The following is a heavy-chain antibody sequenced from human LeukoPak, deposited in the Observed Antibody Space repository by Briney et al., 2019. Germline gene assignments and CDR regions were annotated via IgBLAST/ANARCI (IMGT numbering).Heavy chain of an antibody. J-gene: IGHJ3*02. CDR1: GGSISSSSYY. Sequence: SETLSLTCTVSGGSISSSSYYWGWIRQPPGKGLEWIGSIYYSGSTYYNPSLKSRVTISVDTSKNQFSLKLSSVTAADTAVYYCARRSSSWYPGAFDIWGQGTMVTVSS. D-gene: IGHD6-13*01. V-gene: IGHV4-39*01. CDR3: ARRSSSWYPGAFDI. CDR2: IYYSGST.